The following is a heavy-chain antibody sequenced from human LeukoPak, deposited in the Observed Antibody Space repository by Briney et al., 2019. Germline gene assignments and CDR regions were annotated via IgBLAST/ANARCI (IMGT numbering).Heavy chain of an antibody. Sequence: SETLSFTCTVSGGSISSYYWSWIRQPPGKGLEWIGYIYYSGSTNYNPSLKSRVTISVDTSKNQFSLKLSSVTAADTAVYYCARGYYYDSSGLFDYWGQGTLVTVSS. V-gene: IGHV4-59*01. D-gene: IGHD3-22*01. J-gene: IGHJ4*02. CDR3: ARGYYYDSSGLFDY. CDR2: IYYSGST. CDR1: GGSISSYY.